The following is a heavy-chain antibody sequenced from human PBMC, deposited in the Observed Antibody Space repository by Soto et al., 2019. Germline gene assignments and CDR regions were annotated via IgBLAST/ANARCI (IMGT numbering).Heavy chain of an antibody. CDR1: GGSISSSSYY. V-gene: IGHV4-39*01. J-gene: IGHJ4*02. D-gene: IGHD3-10*02. CDR3: ARLVRGDPLDYFDY. CDR2: IYYSGST. Sequence: SETLSLTCTVSGGSISSSSYYWGWIRQPPGKGLEWIGSIYYSGSTYYNPSLKSRVTISVDTSKNQFSLKLSSVTAADTAVYYCARLVRGDPLDYFDYWGQGTLVTVSS.